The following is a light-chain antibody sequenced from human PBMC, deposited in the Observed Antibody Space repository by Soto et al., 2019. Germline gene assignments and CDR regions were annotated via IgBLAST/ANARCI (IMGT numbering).Light chain of an antibody. V-gene: IGLV2-14*01. CDR2: EVS. J-gene: IGLJ1*01. CDR3: SSYTGRSTRV. CDR1: ISELGRYNN. Sequence: QSVLTHPPSLCGYPVQSSTSAFTGTISELGRYNNLSWHQHHPGKAPKLMIYEVSNRPSGVSDRVSGSKSGDTASLTISGLQAEDEADYYCSSYTGRSTRVFGTGTKVTVL.